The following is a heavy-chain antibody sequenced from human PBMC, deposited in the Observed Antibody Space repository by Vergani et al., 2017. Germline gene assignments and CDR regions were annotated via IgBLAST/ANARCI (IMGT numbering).Heavy chain of an antibody. CDR3: ARVPRGYGGDPEDYYYGMDV. Sequence: QVQLVQSGAEVKKPGSSVKVSCKASGATFRSNTISWVLQVPGQGLEWMGRIIPVLGKTKYAQDFQGRLTITADTSTSTAYMELTSLRSQDTAVYYCARVPRGYGGDPEDYYYGMDVWGQGTAVTVSS. J-gene: IGHJ6*02. CDR2: IIPVLGKT. CDR1: GATFRSNT. V-gene: IGHV1-69*08. D-gene: IGHD2-21*02.